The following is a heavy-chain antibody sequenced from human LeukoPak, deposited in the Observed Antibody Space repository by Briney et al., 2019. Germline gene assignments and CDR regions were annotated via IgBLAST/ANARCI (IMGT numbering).Heavy chain of an antibody. V-gene: IGHV3-33*01. CDR1: GFTFSSYG. Sequence: GGSLRLSCAASGFTFSSYGTHWVRQAPGKGLEWVAIIWYDGSNKYYADSVKGRFTISRDNSKNTLYLQVNSLRAEDTAVYYCARDGSFWRGYPYYFDYWGQGTLVTVSS. CDR2: IWYDGSNK. D-gene: IGHD3-3*01. J-gene: IGHJ4*02. CDR3: ARDGSFWRGYPYYFDY.